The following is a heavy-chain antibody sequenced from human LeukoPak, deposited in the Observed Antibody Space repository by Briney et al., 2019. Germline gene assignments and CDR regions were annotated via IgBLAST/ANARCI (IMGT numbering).Heavy chain of an antibody. CDR3: ARHGRIAAAVRVFDY. CDR1: GYSISSGYY. D-gene: IGHD6-13*01. V-gene: IGHV4-38-2*01. CDR2: IYHSGST. Sequence: SETLSLTCAVSGYSISSGYYWGWIRQPPGKGLEWIGSIYHSGSTYYNPSLKSRVTISVDTSKNQFSLKLSSVTAADTAVYYCARHGRIAAAVRVFDYWGQGTLVTVSS. J-gene: IGHJ4*02.